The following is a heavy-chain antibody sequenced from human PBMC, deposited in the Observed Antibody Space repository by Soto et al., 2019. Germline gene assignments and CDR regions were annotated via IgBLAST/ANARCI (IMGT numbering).Heavy chain of an antibody. J-gene: IGHJ4*02. CDR1: GFTFSYG. D-gene: IGHD2-15*01. CDR3: AKLVIGYCSGNTCDDY. CDR2: ISYDSSNK. V-gene: IGHV3-30*18. Sequence: VQLLESGGGLIQPGGSLRLSCAASGFTFSYGIHWLRQAPGKGLEWVAYISYDSSNKFYGDSVKGRFTISRDNSKNTQFLQMNSLRAEDTADYYCAKLVIGYCSGNTCDDYWGQGTLVAVSS.